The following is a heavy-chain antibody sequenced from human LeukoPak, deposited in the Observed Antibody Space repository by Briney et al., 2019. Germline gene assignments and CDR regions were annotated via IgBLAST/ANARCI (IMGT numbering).Heavy chain of an antibody. V-gene: IGHV3-66*02. D-gene: IGHD3-22*01. CDR3: ARDSHKLHSSAYFYFFDY. CDR2: IYGGGDT. J-gene: IGHJ4*02. CDR1: GFTVSSDY. Sequence: GGSLRLSCAASGFTVSSDYMGWVRPAPGKGLEYVSIIYGGGDTFYADSVKGRFTISRDNSKNTLYLQMNSLRAEDTAVYYCARDSHKLHSSAYFYFFDYWGQGTLVSVSS.